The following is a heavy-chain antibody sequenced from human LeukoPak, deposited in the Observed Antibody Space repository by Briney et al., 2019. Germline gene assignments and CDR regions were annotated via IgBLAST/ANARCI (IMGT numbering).Heavy chain of an antibody. Sequence: PSETLSLTCAVYSGSFSGYYWSWIRQPPGKGLEWIGEINHSGSTNYNPSLKSRVTISVDTSKNQFSLKLSSVTAADTAVYYCARRGMITFGGVIALDYWGQGTLVTVSS. CDR1: SGSFSGYY. CDR3: ARRGMITFGGVIALDY. CDR2: INHSGST. D-gene: IGHD3-16*02. V-gene: IGHV4-34*01. J-gene: IGHJ4*02.